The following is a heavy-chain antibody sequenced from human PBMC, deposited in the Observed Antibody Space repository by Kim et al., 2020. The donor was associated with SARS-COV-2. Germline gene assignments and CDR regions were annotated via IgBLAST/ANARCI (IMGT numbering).Heavy chain of an antibody. V-gene: IGHV3-23*01. CDR2: ITGSGDST. J-gene: IGHJ4*02. D-gene: IGHD2-21*01. Sequence: GGSLRLSCAAPGFTFTSYAMSWVRQAPGKGLEWVSTITGSGDSTDYADSVRGRFTISRDRSKNTLYLQMNSLRAEDTAIYYCAIRDVHNSRDYWGQGNLV. CDR1: GFTFTSYA. CDR3: AIRDVHNSRDY.